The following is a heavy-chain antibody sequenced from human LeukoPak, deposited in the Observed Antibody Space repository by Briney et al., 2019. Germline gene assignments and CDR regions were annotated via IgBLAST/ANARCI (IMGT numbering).Heavy chain of an antibody. D-gene: IGHD5-18*01. CDR3: AKARPTAMVTWAYFDY. CDR2: ISYDGSNK. J-gene: IGHJ4*02. V-gene: IGHV3-30*18. Sequence: GGSLRLSCAPSGFTFSSYGMHWVRQAPGKGLEWVAAISYDGSNKYYADSVKGRFTISRDNSKNTLYLQMNSLRAEDTAVYYCAKARPTAMVTWAYFDYWGQGTLVTVSS. CDR1: GFTFSSYG.